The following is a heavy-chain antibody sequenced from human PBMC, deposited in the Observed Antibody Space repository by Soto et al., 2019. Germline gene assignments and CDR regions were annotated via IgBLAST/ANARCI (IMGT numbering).Heavy chain of an antibody. V-gene: IGHV3-48*02. Sequence: GGSLRLSCAASGFTFSSYSMNWVRQAPGKGLEWVSYISSSSSTIYYADSVKGRFTISRDNAKNSLYLQMNSLRDEDTAVYYCARGPSAITIFGVVMPRTYYFDYWGQGTLVTVSS. D-gene: IGHD3-3*01. CDR2: ISSSSSTI. CDR3: ARGPSAITIFGVVMPRTYYFDY. CDR1: GFTFSSYS. J-gene: IGHJ4*02.